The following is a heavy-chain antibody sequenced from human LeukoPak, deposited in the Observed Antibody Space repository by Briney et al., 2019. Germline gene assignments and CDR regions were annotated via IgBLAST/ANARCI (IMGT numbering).Heavy chain of an antibody. J-gene: IGHJ6*04. CDR1: GFTFSSYG. V-gene: IGHV3-30*18. CDR3: AKDRGSGSYYNLGYYYYGMDV. CDR2: ISYDGSNK. D-gene: IGHD3-10*01. Sequence: GRSLRLSCAASGFTFSSYGMHWVRQAPGKGLEWVAVISYDGSNKYYADSVKGRFTISRDNSKNTLYLQMNSLRAEDTAVYYCAKDRGSGSYYNLGYYYYGMDVWGKGTTVTVSS.